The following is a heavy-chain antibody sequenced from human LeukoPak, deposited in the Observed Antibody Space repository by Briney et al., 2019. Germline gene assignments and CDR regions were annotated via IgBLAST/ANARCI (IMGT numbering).Heavy chain of an antibody. CDR1: RLTFSGSA. CDR2: IRSKANNYAT. CDR3: TRLDSRHYYYYYMDV. V-gene: IGHV3-73*01. Sequence: GGCLSLSCAASRLTFSGSAMHWVRQASGKGREWVGRIRSKANNYATAYAASVKGRFTIPRDDSKNTGYLQMNSLKTEDTAVYYCTRLDSRHYYYYYMDVWGKGTTVTVSS. D-gene: IGHD2-2*03. J-gene: IGHJ6*03.